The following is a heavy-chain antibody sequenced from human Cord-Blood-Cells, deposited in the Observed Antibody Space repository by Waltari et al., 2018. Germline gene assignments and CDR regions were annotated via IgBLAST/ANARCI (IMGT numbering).Heavy chain of an antibody. CDR1: GGPSSSHA. CDR3: ARAVGISYYYYGMDV. D-gene: IGHD2-21*01. Sequence: QVQLVQSGAGVTTPGSSVKVSCKASGGPSSSHATSWVRQPPGQGLEWMGGIIPIFGTANYAQKFQGRVTITADKSTSTAYMELSSLRSEDTAVYYCARAVGISYYYYGMDVWGQGTTVTVSS. V-gene: IGHV1-69*06. CDR2: IIPIFGTA. J-gene: IGHJ6*02.